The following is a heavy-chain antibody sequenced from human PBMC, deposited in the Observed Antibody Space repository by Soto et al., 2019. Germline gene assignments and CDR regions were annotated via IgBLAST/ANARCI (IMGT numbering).Heavy chain of an antibody. CDR2: ISYDGSNK. D-gene: IGHD2-21*02. V-gene: IGHV3-30*18. CDR1: GFTFSSYG. Sequence: GGSLRLSCAASGFTFSSYGMHWVRQAPGKGLEWVAVISYDGSNKYYADSVKGRFTISRDNSKNTLYLQMNSLRAEDTAVYYCAKSFVVVTAIRDYYYYYGMDVWGQGTTVTVSS. CDR3: AKSFVVVTAIRDYYYYYGMDV. J-gene: IGHJ6*02.